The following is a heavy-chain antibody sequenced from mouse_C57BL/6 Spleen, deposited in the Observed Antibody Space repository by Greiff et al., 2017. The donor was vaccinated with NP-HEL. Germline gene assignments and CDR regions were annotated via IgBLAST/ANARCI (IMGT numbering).Heavy chain of an antibody. J-gene: IGHJ2*01. CDR3: ASLTGTKDLDY. D-gene: IGHD4-1*01. CDR2: ISSGGSYT. Sequence: EVMLVESGGDLVKPGGSLKLSCAASGFTFSSYGMSWVRQTPDKRLEWVATISSGGSYTYYPDSVKGRFTISRDNAKNTLYLQMSSLKSEDTAMYYCASLTGTKDLDYWGQGTTLTVSS. V-gene: IGHV5-6*02. CDR1: GFTFSSYG.